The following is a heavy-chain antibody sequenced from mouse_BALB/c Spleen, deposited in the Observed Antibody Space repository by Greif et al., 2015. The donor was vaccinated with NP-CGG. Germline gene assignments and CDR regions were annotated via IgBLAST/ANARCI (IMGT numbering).Heavy chain of an antibody. CDR2: ISSGSSTI. CDR1: GFTFSSFG. V-gene: IGHV5-17*02. J-gene: IGHJ2*01. CDR3: ARLFDY. Sequence: EVKVVESGGGLVQPGGSRKLSCAASGFTFSSFGMHWVRQAPEKGLEWVAYISSGSSTIYYADTGKGRFTISRDNPKNTLFLQMTSLRSEDTAMYYCARLFDYWGQGTTLTVSS.